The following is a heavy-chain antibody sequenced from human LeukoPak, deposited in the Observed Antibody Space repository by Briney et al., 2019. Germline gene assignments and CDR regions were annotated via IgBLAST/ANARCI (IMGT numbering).Heavy chain of an antibody. CDR3: ARDRGGSYYDSSGSVTNI. Sequence: SETLSLTCTVSGGSISGYYWNWIRQPPGKGLEWFGYIYYSGSTNYNPSLKSRVTISADTSKNQLSLKLSSVTAADTAIYYCARDRGGSYYDSSGSVTNIWGQETMVTVSS. V-gene: IGHV4-59*01. CDR2: IYYSGST. CDR1: GGSISGYY. D-gene: IGHD3-22*01. J-gene: IGHJ3*02.